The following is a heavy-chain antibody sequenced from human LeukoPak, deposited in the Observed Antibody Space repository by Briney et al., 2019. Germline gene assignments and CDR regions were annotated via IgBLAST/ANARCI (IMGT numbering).Heavy chain of an antibody. J-gene: IGHJ6*03. V-gene: IGHV1-69*05. D-gene: IGHD2-2*01. Sequence: GASVKVSCKASGGTFSSYAISWVRQAPGQGLEWMGGIIPIFGTANYAQKFQGRVTITTDESTSTAYMELSSLRSEDTAVYYCARGPRQYCSSTSCYTKHYCYYMDVWGKGTTVTVSS. CDR1: GGTFSSYA. CDR2: IIPIFGTA. CDR3: ARGPRQYCSSTSCYTKHYCYYMDV.